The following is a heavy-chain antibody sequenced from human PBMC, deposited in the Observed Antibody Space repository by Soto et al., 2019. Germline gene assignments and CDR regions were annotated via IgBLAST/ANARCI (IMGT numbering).Heavy chain of an antibody. V-gene: IGHV1-69*13. CDR1: GGTFSSYA. Sequence: GASVKVSCKASGGTFSSYAISWVRQAPGQGLEWMGGIIPIFGTANYAQKFQGRVTITADESTSTAYMELSSLRSEDTAVYYCARVNYDFSPHFDYWGQGTLVTVSS. J-gene: IGHJ4*02. D-gene: IGHD3-3*01. CDR3: ARVNYDFSPHFDY. CDR2: IIPIFGTA.